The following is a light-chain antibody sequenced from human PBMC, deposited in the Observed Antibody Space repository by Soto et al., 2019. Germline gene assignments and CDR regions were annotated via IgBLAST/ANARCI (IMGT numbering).Light chain of an antibody. CDR2: GAS. CDR3: QQYNSWPPLT. CDR1: QSVSSN. J-gene: IGKJ4*01. V-gene: IGKV3D-15*01. Sequence: EIVMTQSPVTLSVSPGGRAILSCRASQSVSSNLAWYRQKPGQAPRLLIYGASTRATGIPGRFSGSGSGTEFTLTISSLQSEDSAVYYCQQYNSWPPLTFGGGTKVEIK.